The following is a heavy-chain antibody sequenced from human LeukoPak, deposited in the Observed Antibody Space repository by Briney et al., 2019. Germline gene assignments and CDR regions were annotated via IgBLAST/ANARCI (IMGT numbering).Heavy chain of an antibody. CDR2: ISYDGSNK. J-gene: IGHJ6*03. D-gene: IGHD1-26*01. Sequence: GGSLRLSCAASGFISSSYGMHWVRQAPGKGLEWVAVISYDGSNKYYADSVKGRFTISRDNSKNTLYLQMNSLRAEDTAVYYCAKGGGSYYYYYYMDVWGKGTTVTVSS. CDR3: AKGGGSYYYYYYMDV. CDR1: GFISSSYG. V-gene: IGHV3-30*18.